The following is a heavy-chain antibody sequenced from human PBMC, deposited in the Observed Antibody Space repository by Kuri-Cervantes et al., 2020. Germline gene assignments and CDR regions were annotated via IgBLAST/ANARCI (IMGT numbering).Heavy chain of an antibody. CDR1: GFTVSSNY. D-gene: IGHD3-10*01. Sequence: GESLKISCAASGFTVSSNYMSWVRQAPGKGLEWVATISSSGSSKFYADSLEGRFTISRDNTENSMFLQINSLRAEDTAVYFCGRDRWDTYYDGSGRNDYYYYMDVWGTGTTVTVSS. CDR2: ISSSGSSK. J-gene: IGHJ6*03. CDR3: GRDRWDTYYDGSGRNDYYYYMDV. V-gene: IGHV3-21*01.